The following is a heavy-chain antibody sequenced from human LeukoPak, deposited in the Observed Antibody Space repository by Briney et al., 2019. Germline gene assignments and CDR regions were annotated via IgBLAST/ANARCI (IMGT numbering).Heavy chain of an antibody. CDR3: AKASWVSSADAVL. CDR2: LRGDGET. J-gene: IGHJ4*02. CDR1: GFIFRDYA. Sequence: GGSLRLSCVASGFIFRDYAMSWVRQTPAGGLEWVSSLRGDGETFYIDSVKGRFTLSRDHSRNTVYPQLSNLRVEDTAVYYCAKASWVSSADAVLWGQGTLVTVS. V-gene: IGHV3-23*01. D-gene: IGHD3-16*01.